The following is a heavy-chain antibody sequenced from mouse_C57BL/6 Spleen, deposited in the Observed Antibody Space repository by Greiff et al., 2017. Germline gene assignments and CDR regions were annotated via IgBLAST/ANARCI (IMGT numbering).Heavy chain of an antibody. CDR3: ARGLTTVVAPSYFDV. Sequence: VQLKESGPSLVRPSQTLSLTCTVTGFSINSDCYWIWIRQFPGNKLEYIGYTFYSGITYYNPSLESRTYITRDTSKNQFSLKLSSVTTEDTATYYCARGLTTVVAPSYFDVWGTGTTVTVSS. CDR1: GFSINSDCY. V-gene: IGHV3-3*01. D-gene: IGHD1-1*01. CDR2: TFYSGIT. J-gene: IGHJ1*03.